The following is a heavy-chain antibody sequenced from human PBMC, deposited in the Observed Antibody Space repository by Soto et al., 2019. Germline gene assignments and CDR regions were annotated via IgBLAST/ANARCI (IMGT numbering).Heavy chain of an antibody. D-gene: IGHD2-2*01. CDR1: GFTFGDYA. V-gene: IGHV3-49*03. Sequence: GGSLRLSCTASGFTFGDYAMSWFRQAPGKGLEWVGFIRSKAYGGTTEYAASVKGRFTISRDDSKSIAYLQMNSLKTEDTAVYYCTRDRYCSSTSCPGGVTGIYYYYGMDVWGQGTTVTVSS. J-gene: IGHJ6*02. CDR3: TRDRYCSSTSCPGGVTGIYYYYGMDV. CDR2: IRSKAYGGTT.